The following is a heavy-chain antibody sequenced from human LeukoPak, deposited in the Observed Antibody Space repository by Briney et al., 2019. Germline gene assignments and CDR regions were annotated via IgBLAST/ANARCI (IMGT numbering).Heavy chain of an antibody. D-gene: IGHD6-13*01. J-gene: IGHJ4*02. CDR1: GFTFSSYW. Sequence: PGGSLRLSCAASGFTFSSYWMSWVRQAPGKGLEWVANIKQDGSEKYYVDSVKGRFTISRDNAKNSLYLQMNSLRAEDTAVYYCARDALFDPGIAAAGTGGGYWGQGTLVTVSS. CDR2: IKQDGSEK. CDR3: ARDALFDPGIAAAGTGGGY. V-gene: IGHV3-7*01.